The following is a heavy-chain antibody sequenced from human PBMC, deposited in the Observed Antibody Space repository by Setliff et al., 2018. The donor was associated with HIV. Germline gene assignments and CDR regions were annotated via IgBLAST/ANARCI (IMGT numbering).Heavy chain of an antibody. D-gene: IGHD1-26*01. V-gene: IGHV1-24*01. CDR3: ARDEERRGPPGI. J-gene: IGHJ3*02. CDR1: GYTLTELS. CDR2: FDPEDGET. Sequence: GASVKVSCKISGYTLTELSIHWVRQAPGKGLEWMANFDPEDGETFYAQKFQGRLTMTEDTSTDTAYMELSSLRSDDTAMYYCARDEERRGPPGIWGQGTMVTVSS.